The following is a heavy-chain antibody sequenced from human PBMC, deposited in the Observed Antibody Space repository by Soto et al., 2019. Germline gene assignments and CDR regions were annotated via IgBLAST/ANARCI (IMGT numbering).Heavy chain of an antibody. Sequence: QLQLQESGPGLVKPSETLSLSCSVSGGSISSNSHYWAWLRQPPGKGLEWIGSIYYNGFTYYSPSLKSRLTISVDTSKNQFSLKLLSVTPADTAVYYCARQDDFWSGYNTFDSWGQGTLVTVSS. CDR1: GGSISSNSHY. CDR2: IYYNGFT. CDR3: ARQDDFWSGYNTFDS. D-gene: IGHD3-3*01. V-gene: IGHV4-39*01. J-gene: IGHJ4*02.